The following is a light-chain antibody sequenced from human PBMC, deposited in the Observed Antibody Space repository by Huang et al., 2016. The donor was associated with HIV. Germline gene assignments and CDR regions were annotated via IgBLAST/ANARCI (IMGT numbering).Light chain of an antibody. Sequence: EIVMTQSPATLSVSPGESATLSCRASQSVSNTLAWYQQKPGQAPRLLSYDASFRATGIPARFSGSGSGTEFTLTISSLQSEDFAVYYCQQYNNGPPWTFGQGTKVEIK. CDR3: QQYNNGPPWT. CDR2: DAS. V-gene: IGKV3-15*01. CDR1: QSVSNT. J-gene: IGKJ1*01.